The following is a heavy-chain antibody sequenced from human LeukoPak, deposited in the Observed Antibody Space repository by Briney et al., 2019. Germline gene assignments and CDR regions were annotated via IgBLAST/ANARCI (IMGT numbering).Heavy chain of an antibody. J-gene: IGHJ4*02. CDR3: ARLGRDGYNSDY. D-gene: IGHD5-24*01. Sequence: SETLSLTCTVSGYSISNGYYWGWVRQPPGKGLEWIGSIYHTGSTYYNLSLKSRFTISVDTSKNQFSLKLSSVTAADTAVYYCARLGRDGYNSDYWGQGTLVTVSS. CDR2: IYHTGST. V-gene: IGHV4-38-2*02. CDR1: GYSISNGYY.